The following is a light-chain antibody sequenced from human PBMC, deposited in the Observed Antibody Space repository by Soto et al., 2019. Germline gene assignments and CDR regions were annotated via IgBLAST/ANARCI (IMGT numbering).Light chain of an antibody. CDR2: GAS. Sequence: STLSLSPGERATLSCRASQSVSSSYLAWYQQKPGQAPRLLIYGASSRATGIPDRFSGSGSGTDFTLTISRLEPEDFAVYYCQQYGSSLWPFGQGTKVDIK. CDR3: QQYGSSLWP. V-gene: IGKV3-20*01. CDR1: QSVSSSY. J-gene: IGKJ1*01.